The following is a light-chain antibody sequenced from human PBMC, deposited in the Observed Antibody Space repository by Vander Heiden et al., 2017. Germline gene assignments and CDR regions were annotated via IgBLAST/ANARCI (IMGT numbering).Light chain of an antibody. CDR3: SSYTSSSTMV. Sequence: QSALTQPASVSGSPGQSITIPCTGTSRDVGGYNYVSWYQQHPGKAPILMIYDVSNRPSGVSNRFSGSKSGNTASLTISGLQAEDEADYYCSSYTSSSTMVFGTGTKVTV. CDR2: DVS. V-gene: IGLV2-14*01. J-gene: IGLJ1*01. CDR1: SRDVGGYNY.